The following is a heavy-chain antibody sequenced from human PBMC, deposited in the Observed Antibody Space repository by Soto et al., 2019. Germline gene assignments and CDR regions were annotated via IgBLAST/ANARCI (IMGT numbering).Heavy chain of an antibody. CDR2: ISGSGGST. CDR1: GFTFSSYA. Sequence: EVQLLESGGGLVQPGGSLRLSCAASGFTFSSYAMSWVCQAPGKGLEWVSAISGSGGSTYYADSVKGRFTISRDNSKNTLYLQMNSLRAEDTAVYYCAKFPRKGYCTNGVCYGPNWFDPWGQGTLVTVSS. J-gene: IGHJ5*02. CDR3: AKFPRKGYCTNGVCYGPNWFDP. D-gene: IGHD2-8*01. V-gene: IGHV3-23*01.